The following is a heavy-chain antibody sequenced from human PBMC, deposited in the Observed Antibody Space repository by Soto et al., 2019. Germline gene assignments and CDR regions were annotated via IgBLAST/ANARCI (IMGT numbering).Heavy chain of an antibody. CDR2: IKQDGSEK. Sequence: GGSLRLSCAASGFTFSNYWMSWVRQAPGKGLEWVANIKQDGSEKYYVDSVKGRFTISRDNAKNSLYLQMNSLGAEDTAVYFCASGLWTFQHWGQGTLVTVSS. J-gene: IGHJ1*01. CDR3: ASGLWTFQH. V-gene: IGHV3-7*01. CDR1: GFTFSNYW. D-gene: IGHD3-10*01.